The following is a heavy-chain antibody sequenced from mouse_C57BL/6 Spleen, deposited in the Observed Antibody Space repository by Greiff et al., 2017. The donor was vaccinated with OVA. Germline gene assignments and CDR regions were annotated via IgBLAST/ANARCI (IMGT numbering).Heavy chain of an antibody. D-gene: IGHD1-1*02. CDR3: TSGHDYWMDY. V-gene: IGHV5-9-1*02. Sequence: EVQLVEPGEGLVKPGGSLKLSCAASGFTFSSYAMSWVRQTPGKRLEWVGYISSGGDYINYAENVKGRSTISRDNARNTPYLQMSSLKSDDAAMYYCTSGHDYWMDYWGQGTSVTVSS. CDR1: GFTFSSYA. CDR2: ISSGGDYI. J-gene: IGHJ4*01.